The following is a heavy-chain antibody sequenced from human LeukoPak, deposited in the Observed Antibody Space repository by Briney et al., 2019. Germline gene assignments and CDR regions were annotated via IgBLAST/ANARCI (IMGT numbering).Heavy chain of an antibody. CDR2: ISWNSGSI. J-gene: IGHJ4*02. D-gene: IGHD6-19*01. V-gene: IGHV3-9*01. Sequence: QPGRSLRLSCAASGFTFDDYAMHWVRHAPGKGLEWVSGISWNSGSIGYADSVKGRFTISRDNAKNSLYLQMNSLRAEDTALYYCAKALSPVAGTFDYWGQGTLVTVSS. CDR1: GFTFDDYA. CDR3: AKALSPVAGTFDY.